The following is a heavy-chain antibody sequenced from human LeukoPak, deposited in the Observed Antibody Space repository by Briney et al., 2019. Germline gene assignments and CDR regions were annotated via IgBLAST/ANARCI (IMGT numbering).Heavy chain of an antibody. D-gene: IGHD6-19*01. CDR1: GFTFSSYG. CDR2: ISYDGSNK. V-gene: IGHV3-30*03. J-gene: IGHJ3*02. Sequence: GGSLRLSCAASGFTFSSYGMHWVRQAPGKGLEWVAVISYDGSNKYYADSVKGRFTISRDNSKNSLYLQMNSLRAEDTAVYYCAREVKLAVGGDDAFDIWGQGTMVTVSS. CDR3: AREVKLAVGGDDAFDI.